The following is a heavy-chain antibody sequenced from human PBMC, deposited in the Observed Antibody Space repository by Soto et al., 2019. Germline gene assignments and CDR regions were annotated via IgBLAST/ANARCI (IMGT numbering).Heavy chain of an antibody. CDR1: GFTLSSYG. Sequence: GGSLRLSCAASGFTLSSYGMHWVRLAPGKGLEWVAVISFDGSIRFYADSVQGRFTISRDDSKSTLYLQMSSLRPEDTAMYYCAKDPRGGYCSGGSCYTYNWFDPWGQGTLVTVSS. D-gene: IGHD2-15*01. J-gene: IGHJ5*02. V-gene: IGHV3-30*18. CDR3: AKDPRGGYCSGGSCYTYNWFDP. CDR2: ISFDGSIR.